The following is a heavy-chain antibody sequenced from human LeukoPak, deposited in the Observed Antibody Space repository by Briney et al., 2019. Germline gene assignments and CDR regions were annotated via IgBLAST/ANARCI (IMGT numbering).Heavy chain of an antibody. Sequence: ETLSLTCTVSGGSISSYYWSWIRQAPGKGLEWVGRIKSKTDGGTTDYAVPVKGRFTISRDDSKNTLYLQMNSLKTEDTAVYYCTTEIDWGQGTLVTVSS. D-gene: IGHD2/OR15-2a*01. V-gene: IGHV3-15*01. CDR3: TTEID. CDR1: GGSISSYY. J-gene: IGHJ4*02. CDR2: IKSKTDGGTT.